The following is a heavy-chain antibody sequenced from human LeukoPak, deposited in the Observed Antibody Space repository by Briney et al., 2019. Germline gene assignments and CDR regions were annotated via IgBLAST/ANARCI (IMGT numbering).Heavy chain of an antibody. CDR1: GGSISSYY. CDR2: IYYSGST. CDR3: ARDLGGNSYGFSLYYYYGMDV. D-gene: IGHD5-18*01. J-gene: IGHJ6*02. Sequence: PSETLSLTCTVSGGSISSYYWSWIRQPPGKGLEWIGYIYYSGSTNYNPSLKSRVTISVDTSKNQFSLKLSSVTAADTAVYYCARDLGGNSYGFSLYYYYGMDVWGQGTTVTVSS. V-gene: IGHV4-59*01.